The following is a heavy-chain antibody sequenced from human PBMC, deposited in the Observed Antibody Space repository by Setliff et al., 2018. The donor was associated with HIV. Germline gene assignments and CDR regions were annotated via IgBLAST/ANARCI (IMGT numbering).Heavy chain of an antibody. CDR1: GFSFNNYY. J-gene: IGHJ4*02. Sequence: PGGSLRLSCIASGFSFNNYYMTWVRQAPGKGLEWVGNIKSDGTEKNYADSVRGRFTISRDNTKNSLYLQMDGLRVEDTAVYYCATIYDYGDYDHDFWGQGTLVTVSS. V-gene: IGHV3-7*01. CDR2: IKSDGTEK. D-gene: IGHD4-17*01. CDR3: ATIYDYGDYDHDF.